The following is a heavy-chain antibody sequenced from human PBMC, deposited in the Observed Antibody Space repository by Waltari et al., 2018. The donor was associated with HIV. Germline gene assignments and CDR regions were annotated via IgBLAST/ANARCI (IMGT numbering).Heavy chain of an antibody. Sequence: VQLVQSGAEVKKPGASGKVSCQAPGGTFRSDAITWVRQAPGQGVEWRGGIIPILGTANDAQRFQGRVTFTADESTSTAYMALSGLRSEDTAVYYCARAQEGYFGYWGQGTLVTVSS. CDR3: ARAQEGYFGY. J-gene: IGHJ4*02. V-gene: IGHV1-69*01. CDR2: IIPILGTA. CDR1: GGTFRSDA.